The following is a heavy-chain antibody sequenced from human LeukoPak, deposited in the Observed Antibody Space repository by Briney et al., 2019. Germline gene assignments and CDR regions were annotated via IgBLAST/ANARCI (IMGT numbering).Heavy chain of an antibody. CDR1: GGSFSGYY. J-gene: IGHJ4*02. Sequence: SETLSLTCAVYGGSFSGYYWSWIRQPPGKGLEWIGEINHSGSTNHNPSLKSRVTISVDTSKNQFSLKLSSVTAADTAVYYCARADGPLRTFDYWGQGTLVTVSS. CDR2: INHSGST. CDR3: ARADGPLRTFDY. V-gene: IGHV4-34*01. D-gene: IGHD3/OR15-3a*01.